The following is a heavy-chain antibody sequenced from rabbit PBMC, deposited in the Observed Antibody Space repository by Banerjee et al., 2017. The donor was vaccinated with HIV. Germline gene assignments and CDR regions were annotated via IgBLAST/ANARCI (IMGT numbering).Heavy chain of an antibody. D-gene: IGHD4-1*01. CDR3: ARDLAGVIGWNFNL. V-gene: IGHV1S47*01. CDR2: IYNTDGTT. Sequence: QEQLVESGGGLVQPEGSLTLTCKASGFDFSSNAMCWVRQAPGKGPEWIACIYNTDGTTYNASWVNGRFPISRSTSLNTVTPQMTSLTAADTASYFCARDLAGVIGWNFNLWGPGTLVTVS. J-gene: IGHJ4*01. CDR1: GFDFSSNA.